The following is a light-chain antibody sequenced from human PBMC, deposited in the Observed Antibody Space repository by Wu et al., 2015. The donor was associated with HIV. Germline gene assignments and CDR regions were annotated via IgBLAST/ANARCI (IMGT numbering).Light chain of an antibody. Sequence: DIQLTQSPSFLSASVGDRITISCRASQGIRTSLAWYQQKSGQAPNLLIFAASTLLDGVPSRFSGGGSGTGFILTINSLHPEDFATYFCQQVSQYPYTFGQGT. V-gene: IGKV1-9*01. CDR3: QQVSQYPYT. CDR1: QGIRTS. J-gene: IGKJ2*01. CDR2: AAS.